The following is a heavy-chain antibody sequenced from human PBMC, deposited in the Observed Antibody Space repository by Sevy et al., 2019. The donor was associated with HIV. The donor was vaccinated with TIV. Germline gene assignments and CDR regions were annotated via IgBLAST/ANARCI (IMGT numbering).Heavy chain of an antibody. CDR3: ARDDIVARDYFDY. CDR2: ISSSSNYI. V-gene: IGHV3-21*01. Sequence: GGSLRLSCAASGFTFSSYSMNWVRQAPGKGLEWVSSISSSSNYIYYEDSVKGRFTISRDNAKNSLYLHMDSLRAEDTALYYCARDDIVARDYFDYWGQGTLVTVSS. J-gene: IGHJ4*02. D-gene: IGHD2-15*01. CDR1: GFTFSSYS.